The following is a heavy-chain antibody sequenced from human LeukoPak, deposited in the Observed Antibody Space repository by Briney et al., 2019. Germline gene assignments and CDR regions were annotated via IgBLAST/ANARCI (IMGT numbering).Heavy chain of an antibody. V-gene: IGHV3-66*01. CDR1: GFTVRNNY. J-gene: IGHJ4*02. Sequence: GGSLRLFCEASGFTVRNNYMTWVRQAPGKGLEWVSVIYSGGGTYYADSVKDRFTISRDNSKNTLFLQMNSLRVEDSAAYYCTRVFAYSYGDFDNWGQGTLVAVSP. CDR3: TRVFAYSYGDFDN. D-gene: IGHD5-18*01. CDR2: IYSGGGT.